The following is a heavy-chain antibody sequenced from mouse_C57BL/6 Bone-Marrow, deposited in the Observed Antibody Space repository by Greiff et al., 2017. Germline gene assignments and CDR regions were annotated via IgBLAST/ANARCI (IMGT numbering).Heavy chain of an antibody. V-gene: IGHV1-54*02. CDR2: INPGSGST. D-gene: IGHD1-3*01. CDR1: GYAFTNYL. J-gene: IGHJ2*01. Sequence: QVQLQQSGAELVRPGTSVKVSCKASGYAFTNYLIEWVKQRPGQGLEWIGVINPGSGSTNYNEKFKGKATFTADTSSNTAYMQLSSLTTEDSAIYYCARSDNFHYWGQGTTLTVSS. CDR3: ARSDNFHY.